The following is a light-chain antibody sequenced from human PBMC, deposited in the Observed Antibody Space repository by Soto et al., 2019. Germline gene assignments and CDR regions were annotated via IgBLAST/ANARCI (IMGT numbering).Light chain of an antibody. V-gene: IGLV2-23*01. CDR2: EAT. CDR3: SSYAGYTTFVV. Sequence: QSALTQPASASGSPGHSITISCTGSGSDLGSYNLVSWYQQHPGKAPKLMIYEATKRPSGVSFRFSGSKSGNTASLTISRLQAEDEAIYYCSSYAGYTTFVVFGGGTKLTVL. CDR1: GSDLGSYNL. J-gene: IGLJ2*01.